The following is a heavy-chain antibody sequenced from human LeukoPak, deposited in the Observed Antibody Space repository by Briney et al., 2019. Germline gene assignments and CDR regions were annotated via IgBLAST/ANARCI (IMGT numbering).Heavy chain of an antibody. J-gene: IGHJ4*02. Sequence: PSETLSLTCTVSGGSISSSSYYWGWIRQPPGKGLEWIGSIYYSGSTYYNPSLKSRVTISVDTSKNQFSLKLSSVTAADTAVYYCATQPGGWYYFDSWGQGTLVTVSS. CDR2: IYYSGST. CDR1: GGSISSSSYY. CDR3: ATQPGGWYYFDS. D-gene: IGHD6-19*01. V-gene: IGHV4-39*01.